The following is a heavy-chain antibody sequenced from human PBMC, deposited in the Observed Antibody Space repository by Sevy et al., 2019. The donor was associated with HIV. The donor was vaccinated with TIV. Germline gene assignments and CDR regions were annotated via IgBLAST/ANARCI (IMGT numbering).Heavy chain of an antibody. CDR3: ARALADWGSFHYSS. Sequence: GGSLRLSCAASGFTFATYWMTWVRQAPGKGLEWVAYIKQDGTDKYYVHSVRGRFTISRDNGKNSLYLQMSSLRAEDTAVYFCARALADWGSFHYSSWGRGTLVTVSS. J-gene: IGHJ4*02. V-gene: IGHV3-7*01. CDR2: IKQDGTDK. CDR1: GFTFATYW. D-gene: IGHD3-16*02.